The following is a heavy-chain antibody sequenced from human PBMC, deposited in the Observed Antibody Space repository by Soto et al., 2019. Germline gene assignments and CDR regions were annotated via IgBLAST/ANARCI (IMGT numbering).Heavy chain of an antibody. CDR3: ARRHGDYAFDI. D-gene: IGHD4-17*01. CDR2: IFNTGRT. V-gene: IGHV4-30-4*01. Sequence: ASESLALTCSVSGGSISRGDYDWSWIRQPPGKGLEWVGYIFNTGRTYYNPSLKSRVAISADTSKNHFFLKLTSVTAADAAVYYCARRHGDYAFDIWGQGTMVTVSS. J-gene: IGHJ3*02. CDR1: GGSISRGDYD.